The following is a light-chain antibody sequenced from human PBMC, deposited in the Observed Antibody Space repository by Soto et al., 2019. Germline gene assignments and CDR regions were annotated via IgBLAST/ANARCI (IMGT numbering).Light chain of an antibody. CDR2: EVS. CDR3: CSYAGSDTPYV. V-gene: IGLV2-23*02. J-gene: IGLJ1*01. Sequence: HSALTQPASVSGSPGQSITISCTGTISDVGSYNLVSWYQQHPGKAPKLMIYEVSKRPSGVSNRFSGSKSGNTASLTISGLQAEDEADYYCCSYAGSDTPYVFGTGTKVTV. CDR1: ISDVGSYNL.